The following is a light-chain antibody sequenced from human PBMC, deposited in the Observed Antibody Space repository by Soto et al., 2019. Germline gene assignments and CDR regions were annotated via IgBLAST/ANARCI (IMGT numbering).Light chain of an antibody. Sequence: EIVLTQSPGTLSLSPGERATLSCRASQSVSSRLAWYQQRPGQAPRLLISGASSRATGIPDRFSGSGSETDFTLTISRLEPEDFALYYCQHYAHNSPITFGQGTRLEIK. J-gene: IGKJ5*01. CDR1: QSVSSR. CDR3: QHYAHNSPIT. CDR2: GAS. V-gene: IGKV3-20*01.